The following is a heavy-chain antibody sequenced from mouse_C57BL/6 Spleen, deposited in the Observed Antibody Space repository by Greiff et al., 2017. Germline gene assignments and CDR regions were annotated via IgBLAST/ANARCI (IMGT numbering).Heavy chain of an antibody. CDR3: ARYDYSNYGYWYFDV. V-gene: IGHV1-85*01. J-gene: IGHJ1*03. D-gene: IGHD2-5*01. CDR1: GYTFTSYD. Sequence: QVQLQQSGPELVKPGASVKLSCKASGYTFTSYDINWVKQRPGQGLEWIGWIYPRDGSTKYNEKFKGKATLTVDTSSSTAYMELHSLTSEDSAVYFCARYDYSNYGYWYFDVWGTGTTVTVAS. CDR2: IYPRDGST.